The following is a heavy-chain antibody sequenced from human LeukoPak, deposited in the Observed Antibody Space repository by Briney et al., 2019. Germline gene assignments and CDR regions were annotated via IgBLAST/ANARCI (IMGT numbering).Heavy chain of an antibody. CDR2: IYHSGST. Sequence: PSETLSLTCAVSGGSISSGGYSWSWIRQPPGKGLEWIGYIYHSGSTYYNPSLKSRVTISVVRSKNQFSLKLSSVTAADTAVYYCARYGDYVHDAFDIWGQGTMVTVSS. CDR1: GGSISSGGYS. J-gene: IGHJ3*02. CDR3: ARYGDYVHDAFDI. V-gene: IGHV4-30-2*01. D-gene: IGHD4-17*01.